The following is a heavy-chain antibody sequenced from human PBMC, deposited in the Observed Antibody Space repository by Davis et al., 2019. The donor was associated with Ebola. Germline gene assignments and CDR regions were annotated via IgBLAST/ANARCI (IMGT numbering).Heavy chain of an antibody. Sequence: GESLKISCAASGFTFSSYSMNWVRQAPGKGLEWVSSISRSSSTIYYADSVKGRFTISRDNAKNSLYLQMNSLRDEDTAVYYCARARYYDYIWGSYRPTAYFDYWGQGTLVTVSS. CDR3: ARARYYDYIWGSYRPTAYFDY. CDR2: ISRSSSTI. V-gene: IGHV3-48*02. J-gene: IGHJ4*02. CDR1: GFTFSSYS. D-gene: IGHD3-16*02.